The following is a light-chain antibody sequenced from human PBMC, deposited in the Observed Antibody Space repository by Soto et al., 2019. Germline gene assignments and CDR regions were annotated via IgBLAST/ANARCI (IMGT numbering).Light chain of an antibody. CDR3: QQYNSYS. J-gene: IGKJ1*01. V-gene: IGKV1-5*01. CDR1: QSISNC. CDR2: HAS. Sequence: DIQMTQSPSTLPASLGDRVTITCRASQSISNCVAWYQQKPGTAPKVLIYHASNLQSGVPSRFSGSGSGIDFTLTISSLRPDAVATYYCQQYNSYSFGQGTKVDIK.